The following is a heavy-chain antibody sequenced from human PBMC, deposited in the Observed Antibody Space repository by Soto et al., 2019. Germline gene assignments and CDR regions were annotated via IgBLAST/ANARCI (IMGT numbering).Heavy chain of an antibody. J-gene: IGHJ6*02. D-gene: IGHD3-3*01. CDR3: ASEGCRKYYDFCSGCHYGMDV. CDR2: INSDGSST. CDR1: GFTFSSYW. Sequence: GGSLRLSCAASGFTFSSYWMHWVRQAPGKGLVWVSRINSDGSSTSYADSVKGRFTISRNNAKNTTYLQMNSLRAEDTAAYYCASEGCRKYYDFCSGCHYGMDVWGQGTTVTVSS. V-gene: IGHV3-74*01.